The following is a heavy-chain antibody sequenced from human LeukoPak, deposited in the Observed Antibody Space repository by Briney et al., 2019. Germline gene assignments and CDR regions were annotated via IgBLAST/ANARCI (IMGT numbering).Heavy chain of an antibody. CDR1: GFTFSNFG. CDR2: ISYDGKDK. V-gene: IGHV3-33*08. Sequence: GRSLRLSCATSGFTFSNFGMNWVRQAPGKGLQWVAFISYDGKDKYYSDSVKGRITISRDNSKNTVSLQMNSLRAEDTAVYYCGRTLPWNYGFDYWGQGTLVTVSS. J-gene: IGHJ4*02. D-gene: IGHD1-7*01. CDR3: GRTLPWNYGFDY.